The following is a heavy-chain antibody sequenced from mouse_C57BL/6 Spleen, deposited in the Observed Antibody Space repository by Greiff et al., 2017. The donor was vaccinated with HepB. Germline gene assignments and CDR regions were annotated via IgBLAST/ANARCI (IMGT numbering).Heavy chain of an antibody. CDR1: GFTFTDYY. CDR3: ARYPRLLPYAMDY. CDR2: IRNKANGYTT. Sequence: EVMLVESGGGLVQPGGSLSLSCAASGFTFTDYYMSWVRQPPGKALEWLGFIRNKANGYTTEYSASVKGRFTISRDNSQSILYLQMNALRAEDSATYYCARYPRLLPYAMDYWGQGTSVTVSS. D-gene: IGHD2-3*01. J-gene: IGHJ4*01. V-gene: IGHV7-3*01.